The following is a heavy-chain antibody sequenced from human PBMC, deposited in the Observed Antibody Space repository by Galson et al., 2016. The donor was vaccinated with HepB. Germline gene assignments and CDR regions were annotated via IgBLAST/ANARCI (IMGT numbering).Heavy chain of an antibody. CDR3: ARGGYDMAGYYYYGMDV. D-gene: IGHD5-12*01. V-gene: IGHV3-11*01. CDR1: GFTFSDYY. J-gene: IGHJ6*02. CDR2: ISSSGSTL. Sequence: SLRLSCAASGFTFSDYYMSWIRQAPWKGLEWVSYISSSGSTLYFADSVKGRFTISRDNAKNSLYLHMNSLRAEDTAMYYCARGGYDMAGYYYYGMDVWGQGTTVTVSS.